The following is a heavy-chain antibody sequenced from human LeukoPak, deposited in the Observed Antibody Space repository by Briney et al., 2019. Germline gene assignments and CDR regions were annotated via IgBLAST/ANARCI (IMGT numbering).Heavy chain of an antibody. CDR2: ISGSGGST. V-gene: IGHV3-23*01. CDR3: AKDPLLDMGETQDEELSTYYFDY. CDR1: GFTFSSYA. Sequence: GGSLRLSCAASGFTFSSYAMSWVRQAPGKGLEWVSAISGSGGSTYYADSVKGRFTISRDNSKNTLYLQMNSLRAEDTAVYYCAKDPLLDMGETQDEELSTYYFDYWGQGTLVTVSS. J-gene: IGHJ4*02. D-gene: IGHD3-16*02.